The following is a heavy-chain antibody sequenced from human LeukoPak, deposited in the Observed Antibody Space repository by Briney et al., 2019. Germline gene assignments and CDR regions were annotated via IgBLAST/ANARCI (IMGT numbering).Heavy chain of an antibody. J-gene: IGHJ4*02. CDR1: GFIFTTYW. CDR3: ARSSTTVPNLLDH. CDR2: IKGDGSNT. Sequence: GGSLRLSCAASGFIFTTYWMHWVRQAPGKGLVWVSRIKGDGSNTIYADSVKGRFTISRDNSKNTLYLQTSGLRAEDTAVYYCARSSTTVPNLLDHWGQGTLVTVSS. D-gene: IGHD4-17*01. V-gene: IGHV3-74*01.